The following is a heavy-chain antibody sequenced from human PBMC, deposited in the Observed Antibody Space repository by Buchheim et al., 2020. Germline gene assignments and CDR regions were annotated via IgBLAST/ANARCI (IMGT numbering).Heavy chain of an antibody. Sequence: EVQLVGFGGGLVQPGGSLRPSCVASGFHLRSYWMRWVRQAPGQGLQWVANIKQDGSDKNYVDSVKGRFTISRDNAQKSLYVPMNSRRAEDTAVYYGAIGYYDSSGSQYYFDYWGQGT. D-gene: IGHD3-22*01. J-gene: IGHJ4*02. CDR3: AIGYYDSSGSQYYFDY. CDR2: IKQDGSDK. V-gene: IGHV3-7*01. CDR1: GFHLRSYW.